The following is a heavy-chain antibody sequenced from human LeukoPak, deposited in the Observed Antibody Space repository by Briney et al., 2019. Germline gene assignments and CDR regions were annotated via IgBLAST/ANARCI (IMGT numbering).Heavy chain of an antibody. CDR3: AARSIAAAGYDY. Sequence: ASVKVSCKVSGYTLTGLSMHWVRQAPGKGLEWMGGFDPEDGETIYAQKFQGRVTMTEDTSTDTAYMELSSLRSEDTAVYYCAARSIAAAGYDYWGQGTLVTVSS. V-gene: IGHV1-24*01. D-gene: IGHD6-13*01. CDR2: FDPEDGET. J-gene: IGHJ4*02. CDR1: GYTLTGLS.